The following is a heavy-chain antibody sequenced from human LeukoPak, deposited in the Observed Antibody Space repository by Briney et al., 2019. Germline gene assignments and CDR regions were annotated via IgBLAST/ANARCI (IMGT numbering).Heavy chain of an antibody. CDR1: GFTFSSYG. CDR3: ARERIAVAPNWFDP. CDR2: ISGSYNYI. V-gene: IGHV3-21*01. Sequence: GGSLRLSCTASGFTFSSYGMSWVRQAPGKGLEWVSSISGSYNYIYYADSVKGRFTISRDNAKNSLYLQMDSLRAEDTAVYYCARERIAVAPNWFDPWGQGTLVTVSS. J-gene: IGHJ5*02. D-gene: IGHD6-19*01.